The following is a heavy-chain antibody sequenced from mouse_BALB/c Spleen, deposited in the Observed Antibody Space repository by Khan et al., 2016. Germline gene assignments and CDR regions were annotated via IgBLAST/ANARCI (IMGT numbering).Heavy chain of an antibody. CDR2: NYPGDGDT. D-gene: IGHD6-1*01. V-gene: IGHV1-80*01. J-gene: IGHJ3*01. CDR1: GYAFSGYW. Sequence: QVQLQQSGAELVRPGSSVKISCKASGYAFSGYWMNWVKQRPGQGLEWIGQNYPGDGDTNYNGTLKGKVTLTADKSSSPAYMQLSSLTSEDSAVYFCARGAPFASWGQGTLVTVSA. CDR3: ARGAPFAS.